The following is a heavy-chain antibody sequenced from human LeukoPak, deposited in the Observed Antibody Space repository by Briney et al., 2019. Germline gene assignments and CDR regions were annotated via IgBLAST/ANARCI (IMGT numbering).Heavy chain of an antibody. Sequence: KPSETLSLTCAVSGGSISSSNWWSWVRQPPGKGLEWIGEIYHSGSTNYNPSLKSPVTISVDKSKSQFSLKLSSVTAADTAVYYCAREVDTAMVRYFDYWGQGTLVTVSS. J-gene: IGHJ4*02. D-gene: IGHD5-18*01. V-gene: IGHV4-4*02. CDR3: AREVDTAMVRYFDY. CDR1: GGSISSSNW. CDR2: IYHSGST.